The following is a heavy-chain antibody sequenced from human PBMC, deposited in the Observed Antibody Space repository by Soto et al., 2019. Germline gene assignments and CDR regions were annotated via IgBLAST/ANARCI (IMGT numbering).Heavy chain of an antibody. D-gene: IGHD2-15*01. Sequence: ASVKVSCKASGYTFSTYGISWVRQAPGQGLEWMGWSSADNGNTNYAQKLQGRVTMTTDTSTGTAYMELRSLRSDDTAVYYCAREDCSGGSCYGVDYWGQGNLVTVSS. V-gene: IGHV1-18*01. CDR2: SSADNGNT. CDR3: AREDCSGGSCYGVDY. CDR1: GYTFSTYG. J-gene: IGHJ4*02.